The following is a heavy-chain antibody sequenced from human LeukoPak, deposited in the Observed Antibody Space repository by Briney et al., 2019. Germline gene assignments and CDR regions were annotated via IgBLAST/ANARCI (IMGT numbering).Heavy chain of an antibody. CDR1: GFTFSSYD. J-gene: IGHJ2*01. CDR3: AREGFCGGDCPGYFDL. V-gene: IGHV3-13*04. D-gene: IGHD2-21*02. CDR2: IDTAGNT. Sequence: GGSLRLSCAASGFTFSSYDMHWVRQATGKDLEWVSAIDTAGNTYFPGSVKGRFIISRESAENSLYLQMNSLGAGDTAMYYCAREGFCGGDCPGYFDLWGRGTLVTVSS.